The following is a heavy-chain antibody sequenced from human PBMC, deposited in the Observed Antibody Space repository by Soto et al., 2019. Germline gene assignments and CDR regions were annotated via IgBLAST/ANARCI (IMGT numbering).Heavy chain of an antibody. V-gene: IGHV2-70*13. D-gene: IGHD3-22*01. Sequence: SGPTLVNPTQTLTLTCTFSGFSLSTSGMCVSWIRQPPGKALEWLALIDWDDDKYYSTSLKTRLTISKDTSKNQVVLTMTNMDPVDTPTFYCARIYYYDSSGPPPHSFDIGDKGKMVT. CDR1: GFSLSTSGMC. J-gene: IGHJ3*02. CDR2: IDWDDDK. CDR3: ARIYYYDSSGPPPHSFDI.